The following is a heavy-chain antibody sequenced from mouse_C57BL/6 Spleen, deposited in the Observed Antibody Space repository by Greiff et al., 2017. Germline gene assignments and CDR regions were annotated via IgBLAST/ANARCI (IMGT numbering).Heavy chain of an antibody. V-gene: IGHV5-4*01. CDR2: ISDGGSYT. J-gene: IGHJ2*01. Sequence: EVQVVESGGGLVKPGGSLKLSCAASGFTFSSYAMSWVRQTPEKRLEWVATISDGGSYTYYPDNVKGRFTLSRDNAKNNLYLQMSHLKSEDTAMYYCAREFYEGYFDYWGQGTTLTVSS. D-gene: IGHD2-3*01. CDR1: GFTFSSYA. CDR3: AREFYEGYFDY.